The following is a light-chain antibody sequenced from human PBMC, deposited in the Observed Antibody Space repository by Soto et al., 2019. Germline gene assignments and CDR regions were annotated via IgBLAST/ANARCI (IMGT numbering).Light chain of an antibody. CDR1: QSVSSSY. CDR2: GAS. V-gene: IGKV3-20*01. CDR3: QQYGSSPLT. J-gene: IGKJ4*01. Sequence: ILMTQSPATLSVSPGERATLSCRASQSVSSSYLAWYQQKPGKAPRLLIYGASSRDTGIPDRFSGSGSVTDFTLTISRLEPEDFAVYYCQQYGSSPLTFGGGTKVDIK.